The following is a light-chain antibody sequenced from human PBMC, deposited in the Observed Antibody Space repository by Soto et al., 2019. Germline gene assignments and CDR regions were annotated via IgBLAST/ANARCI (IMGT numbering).Light chain of an antibody. Sequence: QSVLTQPASVSGSPGQSITISCTGTSSDVGSYNFVSWYQQNPGKAPKLMIYEASKRPSGVSNRFSGSKSGNTASLTISGLQPEDEADYYCCSYAGSSTYVFGAGTKVTVL. CDR2: EAS. CDR3: CSYAGSSTYV. J-gene: IGLJ1*01. V-gene: IGLV2-23*01. CDR1: SSDVGSYNF.